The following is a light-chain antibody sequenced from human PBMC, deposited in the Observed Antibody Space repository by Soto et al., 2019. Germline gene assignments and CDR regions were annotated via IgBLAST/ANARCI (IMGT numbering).Light chain of an antibody. CDR2: GAS. CDR3: QQYDSSPWT. J-gene: IGKJ1*01. CDR1: QSVSSSY. V-gene: IGKV3-20*01. Sequence: DIVLTQSPGTLSLSPGERATLSCRASQSVSSSYLAGYQQKPGQAPRPLIYGASSRSIGSPDRFSGSGAGTDFTLTISSLEPEDVAVYYCQQYDSSPWTFGQGTKVEIK.